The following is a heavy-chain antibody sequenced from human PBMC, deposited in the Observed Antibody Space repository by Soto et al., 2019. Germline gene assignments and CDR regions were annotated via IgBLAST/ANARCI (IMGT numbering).Heavy chain of an antibody. CDR3: AREEVEYSSSFYYYGMDV. CDR1: GFTFSSYE. V-gene: IGHV3-48*03. D-gene: IGHD6-6*01. J-gene: IGHJ6*02. Sequence: VQLVESGGGLVQPGGSLRLSCAASGFTFSSYEMNWVRQAPGKGLEWVSYISSSGSTIYYADSVKGRFTISRDNAKNSLYLQMNSLRAEDTAVYYCAREEVEYSSSFYYYGMDVWGQGTTVTVSS. CDR2: ISSSGSTI.